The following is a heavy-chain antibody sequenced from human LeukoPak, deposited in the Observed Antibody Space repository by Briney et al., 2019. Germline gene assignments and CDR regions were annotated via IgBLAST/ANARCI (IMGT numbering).Heavy chain of an antibody. J-gene: IGHJ4*02. CDR2: IHYRLPT. V-gene: IGHV4-39*01. D-gene: IGHD5-24*01. CDR1: GVSISGTNYY. CDR3: AGHEEEDGYNAKTPGY. Sequence: SETLSLTCDVSGVSISGTNYYWGWIRQPPGMGLEWIGSIHYRLPTFYNPLLKSRVTISVDTSKNQISLRLRSVTAADTAVYYCAGHEEEDGYNAKTPGYWGQGTLVTVSS.